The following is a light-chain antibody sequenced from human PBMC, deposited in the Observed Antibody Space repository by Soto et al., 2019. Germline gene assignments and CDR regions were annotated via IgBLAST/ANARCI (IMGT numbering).Light chain of an antibody. CDR3: CSDAGSNTV. J-gene: IGLJ3*02. Sequence: QSALTQPRSVSGSPGQSVTISCTGTSSDVGGYNYVSWYQQHPGKAPKLMIYDVIKRPSGVPDRFSGSKSGNTASLSISGLQAEDDADYYCCSDAGSNTVFGGGTKLTVL. CDR1: SSDVGGYNY. CDR2: DVI. V-gene: IGLV2-11*01.